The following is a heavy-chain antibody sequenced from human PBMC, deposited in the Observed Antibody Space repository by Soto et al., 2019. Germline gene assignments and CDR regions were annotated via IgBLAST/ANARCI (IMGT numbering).Heavy chain of an antibody. V-gene: IGHV4-59*08. CDR2: FYYSVTT. D-gene: IGHD6-19*01. CDR1: GGSISSYY. J-gene: IGHJ6*03. Sequence: PSETLSLTCTVSGGSISSYYWSWIRQPPGKGLERIGFFYYSVTTNSTPSLKSRFTISVDTSKNQFSLKLSSVTAADTAFFYCARLMGYSSGWNPPYYYMDVGGKGTTVTVPS. CDR3: ARLMGYSSGWNPPYYYMDV.